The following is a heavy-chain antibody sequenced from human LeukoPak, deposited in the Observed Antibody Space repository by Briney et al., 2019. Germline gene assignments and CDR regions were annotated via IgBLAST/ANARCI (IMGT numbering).Heavy chain of an antibody. CDR2: IYKSGST. J-gene: IGHJ5*02. Sequence: MPSETLSLTCTVSGGSISSYYWSWIRQPPGKGLEWIGRIYKSGSTNYNPSLKSRVTISVDTSKNQFSLKLSSVTAADTAVYYCARDSLGFGEGNWFDPWGQGTLVTVSS. CDR3: ARDSLGFGEGNWFDP. V-gene: IGHV4-4*08. CDR1: GGSISSYY. D-gene: IGHD3-10*01.